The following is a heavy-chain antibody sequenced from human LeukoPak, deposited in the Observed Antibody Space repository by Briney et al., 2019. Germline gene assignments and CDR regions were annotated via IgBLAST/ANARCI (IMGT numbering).Heavy chain of an antibody. D-gene: IGHD3-22*01. CDR2: IYYSGST. Sequence: SQTLSLTCTVSGGSISSGGYYWRWIRQHPGMGLEWIGYIYYSGSTYYNPSLKSRVTISVDTSNNQFSLKLSSVTAADTAVYYCARADSSGYSYFDYWGQGALVTVSS. CDR1: GGSISSGGYY. J-gene: IGHJ4*02. V-gene: IGHV4-31*03. CDR3: ARADSSGYSYFDY.